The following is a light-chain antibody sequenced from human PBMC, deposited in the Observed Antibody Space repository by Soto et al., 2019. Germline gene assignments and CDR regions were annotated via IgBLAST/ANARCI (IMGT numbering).Light chain of an antibody. CDR2: NNN. Sequence: QSVLTQPPSASRTPGQRVTISCSGSSSNIGSNTVNWYQQLPGTAPKLLIYNNNQRPSGVPDRFSGSKSGTSASLAISGLQSEDEAHYYCAAWDDSLNGLVFGTGTKVTVL. CDR1: SSNIGSNT. J-gene: IGLJ1*01. V-gene: IGLV1-44*01. CDR3: AAWDDSLNGLV.